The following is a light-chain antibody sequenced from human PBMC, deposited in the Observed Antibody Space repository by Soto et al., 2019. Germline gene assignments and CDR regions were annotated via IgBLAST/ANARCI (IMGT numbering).Light chain of an antibody. Sequence: DIQLNQTPSTLSASVGDEVAITCRASQTISRWLAWYQQKPGRAPKLLIYDASTLESGVPSRFSGSGSETEFTLTISRLQPDDFATYFCHSRAFGQGTRLAIK. V-gene: IGKV1-5*01. J-gene: IGKJ5*01. CDR1: QTISRW. CDR2: DAS. CDR3: HSRA.